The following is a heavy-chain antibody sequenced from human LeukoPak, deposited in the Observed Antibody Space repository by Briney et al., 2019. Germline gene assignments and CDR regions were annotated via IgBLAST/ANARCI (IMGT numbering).Heavy chain of an antibody. Sequence: PSETLSLTCAVSGYSISSGYYWGWIRQPPGKGLEWIGSMYHSGSTYCNPSLKSRVTISVDTSKNQFSLQLSSVTAADTAVYYCARQMRHYWGSGNFYNAWSAFDIWGQGTMVAVSS. CDR1: GYSISSGYY. CDR3: ARQMRHYWGSGNFYNAWSAFDI. V-gene: IGHV4-38-2*01. CDR2: MYHSGST. J-gene: IGHJ3*02. D-gene: IGHD3-10*01.